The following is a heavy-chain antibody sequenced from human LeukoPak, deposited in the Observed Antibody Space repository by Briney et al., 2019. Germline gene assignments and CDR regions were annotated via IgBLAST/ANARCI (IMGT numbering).Heavy chain of an antibody. CDR3: ASLYGYNYPDY. Sequence: SETLSLTCTVSGGSISSYYWSWIRQPPGKGLEWIGYIFYSGTTNYNPSLKSRVTISVDMSKNQFSLKLTSVTAADTAVYYCASLYGYNYPDYWGQGTLVTVSS. V-gene: IGHV4-59*01. D-gene: IGHD5-24*01. J-gene: IGHJ4*02. CDR1: GGSISSYY. CDR2: IFYSGTT.